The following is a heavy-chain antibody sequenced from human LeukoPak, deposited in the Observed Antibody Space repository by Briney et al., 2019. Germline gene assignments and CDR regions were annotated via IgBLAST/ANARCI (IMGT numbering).Heavy chain of an antibody. CDR2: ISVSGGRK. CDR1: GFTFSGHA. Sequence: GSLRLSCGASGFTFSGHAMRGVRRAPGKGMEGVSVISVSGGRKHYADAVKGPFTNSRDNAENTLYLQMNSLGGEDTAGDYCGKASGGSGSYAPFDYWGEGTGVPVSS. J-gene: IGHJ4*02. D-gene: IGHD1-26*01. V-gene: IGHV3-23*01. CDR3: GKASGGSGSYAPFDY.